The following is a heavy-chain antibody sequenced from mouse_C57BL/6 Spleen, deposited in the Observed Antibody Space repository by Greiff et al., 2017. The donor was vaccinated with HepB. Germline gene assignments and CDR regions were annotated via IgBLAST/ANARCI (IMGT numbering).Heavy chain of an antibody. V-gene: IGHV1-72*01. CDR3: ARWGTTVVAEGYFDV. D-gene: IGHD1-1*01. Sequence: QVQLQQSGAELVKPGASVKLSCKASGYTFTSYWMHWVKQRPGRGLEWIGRIDPNSGGTKYNEKFKSKATLTVDKPSSTAYMQLSSLTSEDSAVYYCARWGTTVVAEGYFDVWGTGTTVTVSS. CDR2: IDPNSGGT. CDR1: GYTFTSYW. J-gene: IGHJ1*03.